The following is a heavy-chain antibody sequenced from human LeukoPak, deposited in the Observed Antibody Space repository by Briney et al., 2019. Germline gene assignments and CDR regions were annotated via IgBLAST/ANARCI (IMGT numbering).Heavy chain of an antibody. CDR2: INHSGST. J-gene: IGHJ5*02. D-gene: IGHD3-3*01. CDR3: ARGLRNFWSGYSSHWFDP. CDR1: GGSFSGYY. V-gene: IGHV4-34*01. Sequence: SETLYLTCAVYGGSFSGYYWSWIRQPPGEGLEWIGEINHSGSTKYNPSLKSRVTISVDTSKNQLSLKLSSVTAADTAVYYCARGLRNFWSGYSSHWFDPWGQGTLVTASS.